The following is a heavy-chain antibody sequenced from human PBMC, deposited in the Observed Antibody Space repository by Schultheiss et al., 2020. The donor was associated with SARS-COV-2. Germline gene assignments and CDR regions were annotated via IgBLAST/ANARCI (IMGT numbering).Heavy chain of an antibody. V-gene: IGHV1-2*02. Sequence: ASVKVSCKASGYTFTGYYMHWVRQAPGQGLEWMGWINPNSGGTNYAQKFQGRVTITADKSTSTAYMELSRLRSDDTAVYYCASGGYCSSTSCFNDAFDIWGQGTMVTVSS. CDR2: INPNSGGT. CDR1: GYTFTGYY. CDR3: ASGGYCSSTSCFNDAFDI. J-gene: IGHJ3*02. D-gene: IGHD2-2*01.